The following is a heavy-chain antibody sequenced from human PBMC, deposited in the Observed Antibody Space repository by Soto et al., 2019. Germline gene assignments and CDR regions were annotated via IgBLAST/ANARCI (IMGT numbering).Heavy chain of an antibody. J-gene: IGHJ3*02. Sequence: PGGSLRLSCAASGFNFGPFWMHWVRQAPGKGLVWVSHINSDGSTIVYADSVKGRFTISRDNAKNTLYLQMNSLRAEDTAVYYCAVPYLYSSSTFDIWGQGTMVTVSS. D-gene: IGHD6-6*01. CDR3: AVPYLYSSSTFDI. V-gene: IGHV3-74*01. CDR2: INSDGSTI. CDR1: GFNFGPFW.